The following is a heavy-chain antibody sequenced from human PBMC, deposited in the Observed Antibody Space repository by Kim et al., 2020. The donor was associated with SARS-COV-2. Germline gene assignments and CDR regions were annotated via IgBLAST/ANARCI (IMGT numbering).Heavy chain of an antibody. CDR2: IYHNGVT. V-gene: IGHV4-59*01. Sequence: SETLSLTCTVFGDSISNYFSGWIRQPPGKGLEFIGHIYHNGVTTYNPSLKSRVTISIDTSKTQFSLRLSSVTAADTAFYYCARGGHDSSGHYVWFDPWGQGTLVTVSS. D-gene: IGHD3-22*01. CDR3: ARGGHDSSGHYVWFDP. J-gene: IGHJ5*02. CDR1: GDSISNYF.